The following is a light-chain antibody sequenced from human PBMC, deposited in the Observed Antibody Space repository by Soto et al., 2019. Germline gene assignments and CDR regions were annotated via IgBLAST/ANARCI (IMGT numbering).Light chain of an antibody. CDR1: SSNIGSNY. J-gene: IGLJ2*01. CDR3: AAWDESLSGVV. Sequence: QAVVTQPPSASGTPGQRVTISCSGSSSNIGSNYVYWYQQLPGTAPKLLIYRNNQRPSGVPDRFSGSKSGTSASLAISGLRSEDEADYYCAAWDESLSGVVFGGGTKVTVL. V-gene: IGLV1-47*01. CDR2: RNN.